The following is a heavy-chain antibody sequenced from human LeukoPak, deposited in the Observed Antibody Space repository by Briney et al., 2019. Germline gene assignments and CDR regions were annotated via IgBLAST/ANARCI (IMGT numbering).Heavy chain of an antibody. V-gene: IGHV4-34*01. D-gene: IGHD7-27*01. CDR3: ARRGVWGGIDY. Sequence: SETLSLTCAVYGGSFSGYYWSWLRQPPGKGLEWIGEINHSGSTNYNPSLKSRVTISVDTSKNQFSLKLSSVTAADTAVYYCARRGVWGGIDYWGQGTLVTVSS. J-gene: IGHJ4*02. CDR2: INHSGST. CDR1: GGSFSGYY.